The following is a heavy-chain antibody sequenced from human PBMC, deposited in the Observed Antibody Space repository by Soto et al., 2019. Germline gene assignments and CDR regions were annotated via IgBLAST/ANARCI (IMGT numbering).Heavy chain of an antibody. J-gene: IGHJ4*02. CDR3: AKDIREGWSGEFSGSDY. CDR2: ISWNRGSI. D-gene: IGHD3-10*01. Sequence: EVQLVESVGGWVQPGRSLRLSCAASGFMFDDYAMHWVRQAPGKGLEWGSGISWNRGSIGYADSVKGRFTISRDNAKNSLYRQMNSLGAEDTALYYCAKDIREGWSGEFSGSDYWGQGTLVTVSS. CDR1: GFMFDDYA. V-gene: IGHV3-9*01.